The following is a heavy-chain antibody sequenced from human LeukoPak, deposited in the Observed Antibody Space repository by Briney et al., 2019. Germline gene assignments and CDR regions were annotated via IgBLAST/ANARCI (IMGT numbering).Heavy chain of an antibody. J-gene: IGHJ6*02. V-gene: IGHV3-30*18. CDR2: ISYDGSNK. CDR3: AKDIVVVPAAIGYYYYYGMDA. CDR1: GFTFSSYG. D-gene: IGHD2-2*01. Sequence: GRSLRLSCAASGFTFSSYGIHWVRQAPGKGLEWVAVISYDGSNKYYADSVRGRFTISRDNSKNTLYLQMNSLRAEDAAVYYCAKDIVVVPAAIGYYYYYGMDAWGQGTTVTVSS.